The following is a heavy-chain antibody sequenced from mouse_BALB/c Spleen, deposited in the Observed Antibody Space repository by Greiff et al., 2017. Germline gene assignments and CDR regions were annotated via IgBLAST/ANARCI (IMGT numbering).Heavy chain of an antibody. CDR1: GYTFTSYY. CDR3: TRKIYYDSSYAMDY. V-gene: IGHV1S81*02. CDR2: INPSNGGT. D-gene: IGHD2-4*01. J-gene: IGHJ4*01. Sequence: QVQLQQSGAELVKPGASVKLSCKASGYTFTSYYMYWVKQRPGQGLEWIGEINPSNGGTNFNEKFKSKATLTVDKSSSTAYMQLSSLTSEDSAVYYCTRKIYYDSSYAMDYWGQGTSVTVSS.